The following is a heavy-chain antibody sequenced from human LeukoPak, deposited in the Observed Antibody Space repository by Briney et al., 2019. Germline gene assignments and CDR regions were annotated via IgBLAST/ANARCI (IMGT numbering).Heavy chain of an antibody. D-gene: IGHD6-13*01. V-gene: IGHV1-69*13. CDR2: IIPIFGTA. CDR1: GGTFSSYA. J-gene: IGHJ1*01. CDR3: AREGPWSSSSWYGYFQH. Sequence: SVKVSCKASGGTFSSYAISWVRQAPGQGLEWMGGIIPIFGTANYEQKFQGRVTITADESTSTAYMELSSLRSEDTAVYYCAREGPWSSSSWYGYFQHWGQGTLVTVSS.